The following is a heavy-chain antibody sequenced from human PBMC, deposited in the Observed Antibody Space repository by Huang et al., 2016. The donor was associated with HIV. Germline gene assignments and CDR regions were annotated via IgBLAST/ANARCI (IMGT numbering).Heavy chain of an antibody. V-gene: IGHV3-48*01. J-gene: IGHJ4*02. CDR3: VRDRRDYDY. D-gene: IGHD4-17*01. CDR2: ISSISSTI. Sequence: EVQLVESGGGLMQPGGCLRLSCAASGFAYSSYAMNWVRQAPGRGLEGVSYISSISSTIFYADAVKGRFTISRDNAENSLYLQMNSLRVEDTAVYHCVRDRRDYDYWGQGTLVTVSS. CDR1: GFAYSSYA.